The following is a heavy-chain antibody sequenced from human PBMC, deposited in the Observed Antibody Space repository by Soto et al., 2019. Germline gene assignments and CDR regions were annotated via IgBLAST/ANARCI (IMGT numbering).Heavy chain of an antibody. CDR1: GFTFSSYG. CDR3: AKDSRRLQLGVVDF. V-gene: IGHV3-30*18. J-gene: IGHJ4*02. Sequence: QVQLVESGGGVVQPGRSLRLSCAASGFTFSSYGMHWVRQAPGKGLEWVTVISYDGSNDYYADSVKGRFTISRDNAKNTLYLQMNSLRAEDTAVYYCAKDSRRLQLGVVDFWGQGTLVTVSS. D-gene: IGHD5-18*01. CDR2: ISYDGSND.